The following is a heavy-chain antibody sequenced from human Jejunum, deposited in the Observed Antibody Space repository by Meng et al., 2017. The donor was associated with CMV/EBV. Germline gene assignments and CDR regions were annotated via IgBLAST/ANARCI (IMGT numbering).Heavy chain of an antibody. Sequence: VRLVQSGAEVKRPGASVKVSCQASGLTFTSDAISWVRQAPGQGLQYMGWISAYNGNTNYAQELQGRVTMTTDTSTSTAYMELRSLRFDDTAVYYCARFYCSSTSCPHVLFDYWGQGTLVTVSS. CDR1: GLTFTSDA. CDR3: ARFYCSSTSCPHVLFDY. CDR2: ISAYNGNT. V-gene: IGHV1-18*01. J-gene: IGHJ4*02. D-gene: IGHD2-2*01.